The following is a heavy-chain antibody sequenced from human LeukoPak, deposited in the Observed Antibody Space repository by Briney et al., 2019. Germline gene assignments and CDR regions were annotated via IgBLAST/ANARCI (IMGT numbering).Heavy chain of an antibody. J-gene: IGHJ4*02. CDR2: IIPIFGTA. CDR1: GGTFSSYA. Sequence: SVNVSCKASGGTFSSYAISWVRQAPGQGLEWMGGIIPIFGTANYAQKFQGRVTITADEPTSTAYMELSSLRSEDTAVYYCASTRNDYVWGSYRGVDYWGQGTLVTVSS. CDR3: ASTRNDYVWGSYRGVDY. V-gene: IGHV1-69*13. D-gene: IGHD3-16*02.